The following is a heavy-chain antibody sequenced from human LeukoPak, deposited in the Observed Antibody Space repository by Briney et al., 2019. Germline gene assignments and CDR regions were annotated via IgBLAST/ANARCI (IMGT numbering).Heavy chain of an antibody. D-gene: IGHD6-19*01. CDR1: GYSFTSYW. CDR2: IYPGDSDT. CDR3: ARRDSSGWGSFDY. Sequence: GESLKISCKGSGYSFTSYWIGWVCQMPGKGLEWMGIIYPGDSDTRNSPSFQGQVTISVDKSISTAYLQWSSLKASDTAMYYCARRDSSGWGSFDYWGQGTLVTVSS. J-gene: IGHJ4*02. V-gene: IGHV5-51*01.